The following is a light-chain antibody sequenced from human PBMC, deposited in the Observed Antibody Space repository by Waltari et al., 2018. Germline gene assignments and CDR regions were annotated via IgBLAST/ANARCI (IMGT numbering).Light chain of an antibody. CDR2: HAS. Sequence: DIQMTQSPSTLSASVGDRVTFTCRASESIGTSLAWYQQKSGKAPKLLIYHASTLEGVVPSRCSGSGSGTDFTLTISSLQAEDVAVYYCQQYYSTPKYTFGQGTKLEIK. CDR3: QQYYSTPKYT. J-gene: IGKJ2*01. CDR1: ESIGTS. V-gene: IGKV1-5*01.